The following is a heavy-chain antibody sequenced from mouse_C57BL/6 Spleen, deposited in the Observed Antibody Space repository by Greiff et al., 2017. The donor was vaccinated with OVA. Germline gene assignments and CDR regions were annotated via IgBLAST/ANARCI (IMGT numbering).Heavy chain of an antibody. CDR2: IDPSDSYT. D-gene: IGHD1-1*01. Sequence: VQLQQPGAELVMPGASVKLSCKASGYTFTSYWMHWVKQRPGQGLEWIGEIDPSDSYTNYNQKFKGKSTLTVDKSSSTAYMQLSSLTSEDSAVYYCARSLTTVVDYWGQGTTLTVPS. CDR1: GYTFTSYW. J-gene: IGHJ2*01. V-gene: IGHV1-69*01. CDR3: ARSLTTVVDY.